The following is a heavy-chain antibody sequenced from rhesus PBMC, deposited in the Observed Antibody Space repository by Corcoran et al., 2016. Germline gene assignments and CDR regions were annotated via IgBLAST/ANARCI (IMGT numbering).Heavy chain of an antibody. D-gene: IGHD3-16*01. CDR2: ISYSGRP. CDR3: ARSITSVVVITTNYFDY. Sequence: QVQLQESGPGMVKPSETLSLTCAVSGGSISSSYYYWSWIRPSPGKVLEWIGSISYSGRPTSNPSLKSRVTISRDTSKNQFSLNLSSVTAADTAVYYCARSITSVVVITTNYFDYWGQGVLVTVSS. V-gene: IGHV4-122*02. J-gene: IGHJ4*01. CDR1: GGSISSSYYY.